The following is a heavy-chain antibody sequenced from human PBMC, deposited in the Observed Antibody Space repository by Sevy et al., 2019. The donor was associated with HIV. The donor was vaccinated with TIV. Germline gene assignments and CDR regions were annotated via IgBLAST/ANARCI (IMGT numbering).Heavy chain of an antibody. Sequence: GGSLRLSCAASGFSFDRYGMHWVRQAPGKGLEWVSYISSSSSTIYYADSVKGRFTISRDNAKNSLYLQMNSLRAEDTAVYYCARDQGRYYYYGMDVWGQGTTVTVSS. CDR2: ISSSSSTI. CDR1: GFSFDRYG. CDR3: ARDQGRYYYYGMDV. V-gene: IGHV3-48*01. J-gene: IGHJ6*02. D-gene: IGHD3-10*01.